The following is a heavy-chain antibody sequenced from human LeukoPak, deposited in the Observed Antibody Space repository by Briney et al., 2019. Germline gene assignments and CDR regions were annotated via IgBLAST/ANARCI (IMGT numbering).Heavy chain of an antibody. CDR3: ARVDRVGAPRGCHY. J-gene: IGHJ4*02. CDR2: ISAYNGNT. D-gene: IGHD1-26*01. CDR1: GYTFTSYG. Sequence: GASVKVSCKASGYTFTSYGISWVRQAPGQGLEWMGWISAYNGNTNYAQKLQGRVTMTTDTSTSTAYMELRSLRSDDTAVYYCARVDRVGAPRGCHYWAQGPLVPVSS. V-gene: IGHV1-18*01.